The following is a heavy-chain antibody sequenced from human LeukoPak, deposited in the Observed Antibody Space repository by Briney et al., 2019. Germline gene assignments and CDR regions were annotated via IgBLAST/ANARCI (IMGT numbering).Heavy chain of an antibody. CDR1: GFTFSRYP. D-gene: IGHD3-9*01. J-gene: IGHJ4*02. Sequence: GGSLRLSCEASGFTFSRYPMHWVRQAPGKGLEWVAVISYDINNEYCADSVKGRFTISRDNSNNTLYLQMNSLRPEDTAVYYCVKVGEVRYFDWLAPYFDFWGQGTLVTVSS. CDR3: VKVGEVRYFDWLAPYFDF. CDR2: ISYDINNE. V-gene: IGHV3-30-3*01.